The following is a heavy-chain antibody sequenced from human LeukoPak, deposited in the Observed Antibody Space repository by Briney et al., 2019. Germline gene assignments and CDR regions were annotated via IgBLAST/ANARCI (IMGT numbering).Heavy chain of an antibody. CDR1: GYTFTNYY. Sequence: ASVTVSCKASGYTFTNYYVHWVRQAPGQGLEWMGVINPSGGSTNYAQKFQGRVTMTRDTSTSTVYMELSSLRSEDTAVYYCARDSTVTTFRGCVDPWGQGTLVTVPS. D-gene: IGHD4-17*01. CDR2: INPSGGST. CDR3: ARDSTVTTFRGCVDP. J-gene: IGHJ5*02. V-gene: IGHV1-46*01.